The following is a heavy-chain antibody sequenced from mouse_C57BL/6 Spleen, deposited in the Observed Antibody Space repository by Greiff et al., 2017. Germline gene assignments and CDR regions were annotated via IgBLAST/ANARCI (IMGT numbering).Heavy chain of an antibody. CDR3: GRGGYFDY. CDR2: IYPSDSET. J-gene: IGHJ2*01. V-gene: IGHV1-61*01. CDR1: GYTFTSYW. Sequence: QVQLQQPGAELVRPGSSVKLSCKASGYTFTSYWMDWVKQRPGQGLEWIGNIYPSDSETHYNQKFKDKATLTVDKSSSTAYMQLSSLPSEDSAVYYCGRGGYFDYWGQGTTLTVSS.